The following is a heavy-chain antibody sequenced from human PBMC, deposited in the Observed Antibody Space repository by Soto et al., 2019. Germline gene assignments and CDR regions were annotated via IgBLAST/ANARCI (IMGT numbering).Heavy chain of an antibody. J-gene: IGHJ2*01. CDR2: INSDGSST. CDR1: GFIFRSYW. V-gene: IGHV3-74*01. Sequence: GGSLRLSCAASGFIFRSYWMHWVHQAPGKGLVWVSRINSDGSSTNYADSVKGRFTISRDNAKNTLYLHMNSLRAEDTAVYYCAKGSYSSFDLWGRGTLVTVSS. D-gene: IGHD6-13*01. CDR3: AKGSYSSFDL.